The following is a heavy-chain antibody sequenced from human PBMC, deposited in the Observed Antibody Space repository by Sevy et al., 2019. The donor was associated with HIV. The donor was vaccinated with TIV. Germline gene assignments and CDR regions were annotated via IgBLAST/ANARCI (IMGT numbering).Heavy chain of an antibody. CDR3: ARGDNSYGYNTGHQARDY. CDR2: INTNTGNP. D-gene: IGHD5-18*01. V-gene: IGHV7-4-1*02. J-gene: IGHJ4*02. Sequence: ASVKVSCKASGYTFTSYAMNWVRQAPGQGLEWMGWINTNTGNPTYAQGFTGRFVFSLDTSVSTAYLQIRSLKAEDTAVYYCARGDNSYGYNTGHQARDYWGQGTLVTVSS. CDR1: GYTFTSYA.